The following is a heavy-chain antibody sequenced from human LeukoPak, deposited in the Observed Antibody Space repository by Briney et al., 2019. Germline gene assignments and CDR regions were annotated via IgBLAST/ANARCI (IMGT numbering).Heavy chain of an antibody. V-gene: IGHV4-39*07. CDR1: GGSISSSSYY. D-gene: IGHD1-26*01. Sequence: SETLSLTCTVSGGSISSSSYYWGWIRQPPGKGLEWIGSIYYSGSTYYNPSLKSRVTISVDRSKNQFSLKLSSVTAADTAVYYCARNPGGSYFGDYWGQGTLVTVSS. J-gene: IGHJ4*02. CDR2: IYYSGST. CDR3: ARNPGGSYFGDY.